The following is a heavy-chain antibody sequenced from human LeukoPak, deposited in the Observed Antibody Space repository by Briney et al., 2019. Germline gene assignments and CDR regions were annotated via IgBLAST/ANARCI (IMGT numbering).Heavy chain of an antibody. Sequence: GGSLRLSCAASGFTLSTYFMNWVRQAPGKGLEWVSSIGSSGSPIYYADSLKGRFTISRDNARSFVYLQINSLRPEYTAVYYCARERCGWMSHDALDLWGRGTMVTVSS. J-gene: IGHJ3*01. V-gene: IGHV3-21*06. CDR1: GFTLSTYF. CDR3: ARERCGWMSHDALDL. CDR2: IGSSGSPI. D-gene: IGHD6-19*01.